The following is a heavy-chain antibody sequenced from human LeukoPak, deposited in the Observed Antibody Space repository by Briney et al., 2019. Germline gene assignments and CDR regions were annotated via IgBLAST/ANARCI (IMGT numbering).Heavy chain of an antibody. D-gene: IGHD6-13*01. Sequence: ASVKVSCKASGYTFTAYYIHWVRQAPGQGREWMGWINPNSGDTNYAQKFQGRVTMTRDTSITTAYLDLTSLTSDDTAVYYCARRLSTWSEGWFDPWGQGTLVTVSS. V-gene: IGHV1-2*02. J-gene: IGHJ5*02. CDR1: GYTFTAYY. CDR2: INPNSGDT. CDR3: ARRLSTWSEGWFDP.